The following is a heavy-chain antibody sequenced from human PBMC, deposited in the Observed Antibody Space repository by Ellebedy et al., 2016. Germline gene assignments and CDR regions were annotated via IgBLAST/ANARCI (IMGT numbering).Heavy chain of an antibody. CDR2: IFYNGTT. J-gene: IGHJ5*02. Sequence: SETLSLTCTVSHDNIKTFSWSWIRQPPGKPLEWIGGIFYNGTTIYHPSLKTRLTMSRDMSKKEFSVKMTSVTAADTAFYYCTRSVRASGWADPWGQGILVIVS. V-gene: IGHV4-59*01. D-gene: IGHD6-19*01. CDR3: TRSVRASGWADP. CDR1: HDNIKTFS.